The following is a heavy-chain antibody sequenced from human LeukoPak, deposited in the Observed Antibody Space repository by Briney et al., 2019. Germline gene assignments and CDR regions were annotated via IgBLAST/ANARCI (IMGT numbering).Heavy chain of an antibody. V-gene: IGHV4-30-2*01. J-gene: IGHJ6*02. CDR1: GGSISSGGYS. Sequence: KSSETLSLTCAVSGGSISSGGYSWSWIRQPPGKGLEWIGYIYHSGSTYYNPSLKSRVTISVDRSKNQFSLKLSSVTAADTAMYYCAREPSAVTGFYGMDVWGQGTTVTVSS. CDR3: AREPSAVTGFYGMDV. D-gene: IGHD3-10*01. CDR2: IYHSGST.